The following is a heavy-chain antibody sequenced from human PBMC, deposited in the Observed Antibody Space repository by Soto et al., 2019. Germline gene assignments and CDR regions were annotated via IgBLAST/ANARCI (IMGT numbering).Heavy chain of an antibody. V-gene: IGHV4-34*01. CDR3: ARARYCSSTSCYYWFDP. Sequence: QVQLQQWGAGLLKPSETLSLTCAVYGGSFSGYYWSWIRQPPGKGLEWIGEINHSGSTNYNPSLKSRVTIPVDTSKNQFSLTLSSVTAADTDVYYCARARYCSSTSCYYWFDPWGQGTLVTVSS. D-gene: IGHD2-2*01. CDR1: GGSFSGYY. CDR2: INHSGST. J-gene: IGHJ5*02.